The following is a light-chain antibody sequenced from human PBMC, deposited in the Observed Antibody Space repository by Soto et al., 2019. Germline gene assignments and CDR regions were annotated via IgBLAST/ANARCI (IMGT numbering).Light chain of an antibody. CDR1: RSDVGGYNY. CDR2: EVI. J-gene: IGLJ1*01. V-gene: IGLV2-14*01. Sequence: QSVLTQPASVSGSPGQSITISCTGTRSDVGGYNYVSWYQHDPGKAPKLMIYEVINRPSGVSTRFSGSKSGNTASLTISGLQAEDEADYYCSAYTSSSTPYVFGTGTKLTVL. CDR3: SAYTSSSTPYV.